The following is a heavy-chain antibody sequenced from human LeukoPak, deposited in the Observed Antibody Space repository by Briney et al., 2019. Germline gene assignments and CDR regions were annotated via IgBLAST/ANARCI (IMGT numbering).Heavy chain of an antibody. CDR2: ISTSGGST. V-gene: IGHV3-23*01. D-gene: IGHD3-10*01. J-gene: IGHJ3*02. Sequence: PGGTLRLSCAASGFTFSIYGMSWVRQAPGKGLEWVSGISTSGGSTYYADSVKGRFTISRDNSKNTLYLYMNSLRVEDTAVYYCAREAPLHYYWAFDIWGQGTMVTVSS. CDR3: AREAPLHYYWAFDI. CDR1: GFTFSIYG.